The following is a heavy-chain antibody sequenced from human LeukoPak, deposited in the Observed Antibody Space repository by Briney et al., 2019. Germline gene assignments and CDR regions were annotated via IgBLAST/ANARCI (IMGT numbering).Heavy chain of an antibody. CDR1: GGSFSGYY. Sequence: PSETLSLTCAVYGGSFSGYYWSWIRQPPGKGLEWIGEINHSGSTNYNPSLKSRVTISVDTSKNQFSLKLSSVTAADTAVYYCARGFTMVRGVNRFDYWGQGTLVTGSS. CDR3: ARGFTMVRGVNRFDY. D-gene: IGHD3-10*01. V-gene: IGHV4-34*01. J-gene: IGHJ4*02. CDR2: INHSGST.